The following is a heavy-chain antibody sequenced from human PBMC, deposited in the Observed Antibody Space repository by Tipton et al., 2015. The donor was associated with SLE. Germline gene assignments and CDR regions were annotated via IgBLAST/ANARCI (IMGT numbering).Heavy chain of an antibody. J-gene: IGHJ4*02. CDR1: GGSFGGAY. CDR3: ASGSCSGGVCYIDY. D-gene: IGHD2-8*02. Sequence: TLSLTCAVSGGSFGGAYWTWIRQPPGKGLEWIGESISHSGSTNYNPSLESRVTISVDVSKNQYSLKLTSVTTADTAVYYCASGSCSGGVCYIDYWGQGTLVTVSS. CDR2: SISHSGST. V-gene: IGHV4-34*01.